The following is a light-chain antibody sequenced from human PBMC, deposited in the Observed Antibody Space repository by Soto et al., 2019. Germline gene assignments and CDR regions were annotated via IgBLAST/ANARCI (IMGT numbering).Light chain of an antibody. CDR2: AAS. CDR1: QDISNY. CDR3: QQYYSYPLT. V-gene: IGKV1-16*01. J-gene: IGKJ4*01. Sequence: DIQMTQSPSSLSSSVGDIFTITCQASQDISNYLNWYQQKPGKAPKLLIYAASTLQSGVPSRFSGSGSGTDFTLTISCLQSEDFATYYCQQYYSYPLTFGGGTKVDIK.